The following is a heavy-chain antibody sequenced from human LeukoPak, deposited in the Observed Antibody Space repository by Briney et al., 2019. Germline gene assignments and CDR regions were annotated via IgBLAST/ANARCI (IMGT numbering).Heavy chain of an antibody. J-gene: IGHJ6*03. V-gene: IGHV4-59*01. CDR2: TYYSGGT. CDR1: GGSISNYY. CDR3: ARVFDSGSQAYFYYMDV. D-gene: IGHD3-10*01. Sequence: SETLSLTCTGSGGSISNYYWSWIRQPPGKGLEWIGYTYYSGGTNYNPSLKSRVTISVDTSKNRFSLKVSSVTAADTAVYYCARVFDSGSQAYFYYMDVWGKGTTVTIFS.